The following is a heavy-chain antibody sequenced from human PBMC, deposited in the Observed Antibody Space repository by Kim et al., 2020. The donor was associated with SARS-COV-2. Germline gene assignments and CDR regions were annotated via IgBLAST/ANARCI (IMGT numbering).Heavy chain of an antibody. D-gene: IGHD1-1*01. CDR2: IKSKTDGGTT. Sequence: GGSLRLSCAASGFTFSNAWMSWVRQAPGKGLEWVGRIKSKTDGGTTDYAAPVKGRFTISRDDSKNTLYLQMNSLKTEDTAVYYCTTVSWNRFDAFDIWGQGTMVTVSS. CDR3: TTVSWNRFDAFDI. J-gene: IGHJ3*02. V-gene: IGHV3-15*01. CDR1: GFTFSNAW.